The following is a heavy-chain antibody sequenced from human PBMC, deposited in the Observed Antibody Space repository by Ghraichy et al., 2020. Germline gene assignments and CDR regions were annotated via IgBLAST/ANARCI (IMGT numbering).Heavy chain of an antibody. V-gene: IGHV3-53*01. CDR2: IYSGGDT. Sequence: GGSLRLSCAASGFTVSSNYMSWVRQAPGKGLEWVSVIYSGGDTYYADSVKGRFTISRDDSKNTLYLQMNSLRAEDTAVYYCARDHEKAAWFDAWGQGTLVTVAS. CDR1: GFTVSSNY. CDR3: ARDHEKAAWFDA. D-gene: IGHD6-25*01. J-gene: IGHJ5*02.